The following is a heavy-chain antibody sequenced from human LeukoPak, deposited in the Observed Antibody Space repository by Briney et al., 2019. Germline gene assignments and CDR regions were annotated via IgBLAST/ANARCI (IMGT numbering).Heavy chain of an antibody. J-gene: IGHJ4*02. CDR2: FDTEDGET. Sequence: GASVKVSCKVSGYTLTELSMHWVRQAPGKGLEWMGGFDTEDGETIYAQKFQGRVTMTEDTSTDTAYMELSGLRSEDTAVYYCATGPPEYYYDSSGYYHYFDYWGQGTLVTVSS. V-gene: IGHV1-24*01. CDR3: ATGPPEYYYDSSGYYHYFDY. CDR1: GYTLTELS. D-gene: IGHD3-22*01.